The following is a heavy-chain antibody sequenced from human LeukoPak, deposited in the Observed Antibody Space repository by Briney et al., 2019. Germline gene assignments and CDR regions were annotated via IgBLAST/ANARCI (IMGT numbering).Heavy chain of an antibody. V-gene: IGHV4-39*01. D-gene: IGHD6-6*01. CDR3: ARQIRRSVRFDY. CDR2: IYYSGST. CDR1: GGSISSSSYY. Sequence: SETLSLTCTVSGGSISSSSYYWGWIRQPPGKGLEWIGSIYYSGSTYYNPSLKSRVTISVDTSKNQFSLKLSSVTAADTAVYYCARQIRRSVRFDYWGQGTLVTVSS. J-gene: IGHJ4*02.